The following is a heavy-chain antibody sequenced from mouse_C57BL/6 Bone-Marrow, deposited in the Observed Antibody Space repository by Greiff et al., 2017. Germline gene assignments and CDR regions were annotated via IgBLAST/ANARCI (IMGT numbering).Heavy chain of an antibody. CDR1: GFSLTSYG. V-gene: IGHV2-2*01. CDR3: ARLTTVGDWFTY. Sequence: QVQLQQSGPGLVQPSQSLSITCTVSGFSLTSYGVHWVRQSPGKGLEWLGVIWSGGSTDYNAAFISRLSISKDNSKSQVFFKMNSLQADDTAIYYCARLTTVGDWFTYWGQGTLVTVSA. CDR2: IWSGGST. J-gene: IGHJ3*01. D-gene: IGHD1-1*01.